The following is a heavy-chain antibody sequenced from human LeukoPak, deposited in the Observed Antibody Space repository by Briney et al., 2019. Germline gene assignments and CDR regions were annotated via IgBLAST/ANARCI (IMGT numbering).Heavy chain of an antibody. CDR1: GFTFSAYT. CDR3: ARSRGMSMNDKNLLY. J-gene: IGHJ4*02. CDR2: IKGSDNYI. V-gene: IGHV3-21*06. D-gene: IGHD3-10*01. Sequence: PGGSLRLSCAASGFTFSAYTLNWVRQAPGKGLEWVSSIKGSDNYIYNADSVAGRFTVSTDDAQNSIYLQMNSLRVEDTAIYYCARSRGMSMNDKNLLYWGQGSLVTVPS.